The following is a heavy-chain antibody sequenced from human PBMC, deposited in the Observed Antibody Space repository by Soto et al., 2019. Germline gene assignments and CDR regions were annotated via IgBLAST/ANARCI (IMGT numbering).Heavy chain of an antibody. J-gene: IGHJ5*02. CDR3: ARGVRELYNWFDP. CDR2: INPNSGGT. V-gene: IGHV1-2*04. D-gene: IGHD1-7*01. Sequence: GASVKVSCKASGGTFSSYTISWVRQAPGQGLEWMGWINPNSGGTNYAQKFQGWVTMTRDTSISTAYMELSRLRSDDTAVYYCARGVRELYNWFDPWGQGTLVTVSS. CDR1: GGTFSSYT.